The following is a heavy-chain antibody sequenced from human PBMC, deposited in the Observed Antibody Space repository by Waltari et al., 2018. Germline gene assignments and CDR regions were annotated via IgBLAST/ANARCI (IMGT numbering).Heavy chain of an antibody. CDR3: ARQIAAALYYFDY. Sequence: QLQLQESGPGLVKPSETLSLTCTVSGGSISSSSYYWGWIRQPPGKVLECMGSIYSSGSTYYTQSLKSRVTISVDTSKNQFSLKLSSVTAADTAVYYCARQIAAALYYFDYWGQGTLVTVSS. J-gene: IGHJ4*02. D-gene: IGHD6-13*01. CDR2: IYSSGST. V-gene: IGHV4-39*07. CDR1: GGSISSSSYY.